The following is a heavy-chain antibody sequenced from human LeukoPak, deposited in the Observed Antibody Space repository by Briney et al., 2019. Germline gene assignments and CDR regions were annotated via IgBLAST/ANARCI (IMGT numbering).Heavy chain of an antibody. CDR1: GGSISSSSYY. J-gene: IGHJ3*02. V-gene: IGHV4-39*01. CDR3: ANLGGSAYYDFRAFDI. D-gene: IGHD3-3*01. Sequence: SETLSLTCTVSGGSISSSSYYWGWIRQPPGKGLEWIATIFHNGNTYYNPSLKSRVTISVDTSKNQFSLKLSSVTAADTAVYYCANLGGSAYYDFRAFDIWGQGTMVTVSS. CDR2: IFHNGNT.